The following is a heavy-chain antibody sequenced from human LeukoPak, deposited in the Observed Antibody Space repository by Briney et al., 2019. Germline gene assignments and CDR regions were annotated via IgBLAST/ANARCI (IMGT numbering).Heavy chain of an antibody. CDR3: ARSHSGRVALLFNHAFDI. V-gene: IGHV3-48*02. D-gene: IGHD6-25*01. CDR1: GFTFSSYS. Sequence: PGGSLRLSCAASGFTFSSYSMNWVRQAPGKGLEWVSYISSSSGTIYYADSVKGRFTISRDNAKNSLYLQMNSLRDEDTAVYYCARSHSGRVALLFNHAFDIWGQGTMVTVSS. CDR2: ISSSSGTI. J-gene: IGHJ3*02.